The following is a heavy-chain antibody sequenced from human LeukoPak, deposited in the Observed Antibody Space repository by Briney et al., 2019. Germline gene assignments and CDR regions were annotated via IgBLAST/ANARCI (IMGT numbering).Heavy chain of an antibody. CDR2: IYYSGST. J-gene: IGHJ4*02. D-gene: IGHD3-22*01. V-gene: IGHV4-31*03. CDR1: GGSISSGGYY. CDR3: AKEEYYYDSSGPFDY. Sequence: PSQTLSLTCTVSGGSISSGGYYWSWIRQHPGKGLEWIGYIYYSGSTYYNPSLKSRVTISVDTSKNQFSLKLSSVTAEDTAVYYCAKEEYYYDSSGPFDYWGQGTLVTVSS.